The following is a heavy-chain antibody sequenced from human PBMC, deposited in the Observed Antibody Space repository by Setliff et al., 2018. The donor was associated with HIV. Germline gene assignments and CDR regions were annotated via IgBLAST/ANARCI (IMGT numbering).Heavy chain of an antibody. Sequence: SVKVSCKASGGTFSSYAISWVRQAPGQGLEWMGRIIPIFGTANYAQKFQGRVTITADKSTSTAYMELSSLRSEDTAVYYCARPSLPPYCSSTSCYTSDAFDIWGQGTMVTVSS. D-gene: IGHD2-2*02. CDR1: GGTFSSYA. CDR2: IIPIFGTA. J-gene: IGHJ3*02. V-gene: IGHV1-69*06. CDR3: ARPSLPPYCSSTSCYTSDAFDI.